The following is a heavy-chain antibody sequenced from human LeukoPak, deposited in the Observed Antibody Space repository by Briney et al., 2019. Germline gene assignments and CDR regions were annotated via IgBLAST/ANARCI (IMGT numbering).Heavy chain of an antibody. CDR2: IKQDRSEK. J-gene: IGHJ4*02. D-gene: IGHD3-22*01. CDR3: ARALHDSSGYYFDY. V-gene: IGHV3-7*01. CDR1: GFTFTNYW. Sequence: GGSLRLSCAASGFTFTNYWMSWVRQAPGKGLELVANIKQDRSEKYYVDSVKGRFTISRDNAKNSLYLQMNSLRAEDTAVYCCARALHDSSGYYFDYWGQGTLVTVSS.